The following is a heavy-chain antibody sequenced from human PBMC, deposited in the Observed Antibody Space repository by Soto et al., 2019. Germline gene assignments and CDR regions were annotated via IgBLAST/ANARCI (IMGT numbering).Heavy chain of an antibody. CDR3: ARYSGSDAFDI. CDR2: ISSSGSSI. J-gene: IGHJ3*02. V-gene: IGHV3-11*01. CDR1: GFTFSDYY. D-gene: IGHD1-26*01. Sequence: QVQLVESGGGLVKPGGSLRLSCAASGFTFSDYYMSWIRQAPGKGLEWVSYISSSGSSIYYADSVKGRFTISRDNAKNSLHVQMNRLRADDTALYYCARYSGSDAFDIRGQGSMVTVSS.